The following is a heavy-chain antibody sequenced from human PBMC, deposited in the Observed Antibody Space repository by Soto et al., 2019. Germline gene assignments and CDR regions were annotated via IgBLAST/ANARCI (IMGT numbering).Heavy chain of an antibody. CDR3: ARDGDVVVVAATEYYFDY. D-gene: IGHD2-15*01. CDR1: GFTFSSYG. CDR2: IWYDGSNK. V-gene: IGHV3-33*01. Sequence: QVQLVESGGGVVQPGRSLRLSCAASGFTFSSYGMHWVRQAPGKGLEWVAVIWYDGSNKYYADSVKGRFTISRDKSKNTLYLQMNSLRAEDTAVYYCARDGDVVVVAATEYYFDYWGQGTLVTVSS. J-gene: IGHJ4*02.